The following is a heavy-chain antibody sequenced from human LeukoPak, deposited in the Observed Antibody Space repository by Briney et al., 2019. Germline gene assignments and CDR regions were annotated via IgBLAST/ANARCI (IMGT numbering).Heavy chain of an antibody. J-gene: IGHJ4*02. CDR1: GFTFSSYS. CDR3: AKDRIAVAGMFDY. Sequence: GGSLRLSCAASGFTFSSYSMNWVRQAPGKGLEWVSAISGSGGSTYYADSVKGRFTISRDNSKNTLYLQMNSLRAEDTAVYYCAKDRIAVAGMFDYWGQGTLVTVSS. D-gene: IGHD6-19*01. CDR2: ISGSGGST. V-gene: IGHV3-23*01.